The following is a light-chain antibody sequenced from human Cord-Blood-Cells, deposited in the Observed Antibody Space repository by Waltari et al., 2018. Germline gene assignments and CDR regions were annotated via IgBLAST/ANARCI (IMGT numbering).Light chain of an antibody. CDR1: SSNIGAGVD. CDR3: QSYDSSLSGWV. CDR2: GTS. Sequence: QSVLTQPPSVSGAPGQRVTISCTASSSNIGAGVDVHWYQQLPGTAPKLLIYGTSDRPSGVPDRFSGSKSCTSASLAITGLQAEDEADYYCQSYDSSLSGWVFGGGTKLTVL. J-gene: IGLJ3*02. V-gene: IGLV1-40*01.